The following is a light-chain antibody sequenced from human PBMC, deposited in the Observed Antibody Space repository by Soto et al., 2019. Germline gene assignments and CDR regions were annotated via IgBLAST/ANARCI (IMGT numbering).Light chain of an antibody. CDR1: SSDVGNYKY. CDR3: FSYTSSGTYA. J-gene: IGLJ1*01. V-gene: IGLV2-14*01. Sequence: QAALTQPASVSGSTGQSITISCTGTSSDVGNYKYVSWYQQHPGKAPKLMIYEVSNRPSGVSNRFSGSKSGNTASLTISGLQAEDETDYYCFSYTSSGTYAFGTGTKVTVL. CDR2: EVS.